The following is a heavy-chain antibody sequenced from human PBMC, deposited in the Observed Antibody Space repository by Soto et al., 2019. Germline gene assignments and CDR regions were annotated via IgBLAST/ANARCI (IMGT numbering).Heavy chain of an antibody. J-gene: IGHJ6*02. V-gene: IGHV3-30*18. CDR3: AKGLDIVLVPGAIGPYYYYGVDV. CDR2: ISYDGITK. Sequence: ESGGGVVQPGRSLRLSCAASGFTFSSYGMNWVRQAPGKGLEWVALISYDGITKYYADSVKGRFTISRDNSKNTQYLQMNSLRPEDTAVYYCAKGLDIVLVPGAIGPYYYYGVDVWGQGTTVTVSS. D-gene: IGHD2-2*03. CDR1: GFTFSSYG.